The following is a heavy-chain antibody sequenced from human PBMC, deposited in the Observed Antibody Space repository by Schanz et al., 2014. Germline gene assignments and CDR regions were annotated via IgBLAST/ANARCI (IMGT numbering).Heavy chain of an antibody. V-gene: IGHV3-33*06. CDR3: AKSGYCRSTSCYQNSYYGLDI. D-gene: IGHD2-2*03. J-gene: IGHJ6*02. Sequence: QVQLVESGGGVVQPGRSLRLSCAASGFTFSSYGMHWVRQAPGKGLEWVAFIWYDGSNKYYADSVKGRFTISRDNSKNTLFLQMSSLRAEDTAVYYCAKSGYCRSTSCYQNSYYGLDIWGQGTTVTVSS. CDR1: GFTFSSYG. CDR2: IWYDGSNK.